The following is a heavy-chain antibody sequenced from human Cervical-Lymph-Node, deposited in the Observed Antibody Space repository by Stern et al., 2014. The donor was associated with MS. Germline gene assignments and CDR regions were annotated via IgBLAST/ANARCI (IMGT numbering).Heavy chain of an antibody. CDR1: GFTFSSYW. D-gene: IGHD2-8*01. V-gene: IGHV3-74*02. CDR3: AREYEVYSIQAYYGMDV. Sequence: EVQLVESGGGLVRPGGSLRLSCAASGFTFSSYWMHWVRQVPGKGLVWVSRIGSDGRDPFYADSVKGRFTISRGNSRNTVYLQRNRLRAEDTAVYFCAREYEVYSIQAYYGMDVWGQGTTVIVSS. CDR2: IGSDGRDP. J-gene: IGHJ6*02.